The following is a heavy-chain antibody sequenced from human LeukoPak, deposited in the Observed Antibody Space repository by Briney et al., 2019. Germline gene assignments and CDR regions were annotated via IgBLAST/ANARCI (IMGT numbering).Heavy chain of an antibody. D-gene: IGHD1-26*01. J-gene: IGHJ4*02. CDR1: GYTLTELS. CDR2: INPSGGST. Sequence: ASVKVSCKVSGYTLTELSMHWVRQAPGQGLEWMGIINPSGGSTSYAQKLQGRVTMTTDTSTSTAYMELRSLRSDDTAVYYCARDLKSPGSPPTDYWGQGTLVTVSS. V-gene: IGHV1-46*01. CDR3: ARDLKSPGSPPTDY.